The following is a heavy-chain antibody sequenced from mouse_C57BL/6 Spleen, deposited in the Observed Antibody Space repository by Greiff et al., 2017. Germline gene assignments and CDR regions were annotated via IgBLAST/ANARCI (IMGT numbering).Heavy chain of an antibody. Sequence: VQLQQSGPELVKPGASVKISCKASGYAFSSSWMNWVKQRPGKGLEWIGRIYPGDGDTNYNGKFKGKATLTADKSSSTAYMQLSSLTSEDSAVYFCAGSSPHYAMDYWGQGTSVTVSS. V-gene: IGHV1-82*01. CDR3: AGSSPHYAMDY. CDR1: GYAFSSSW. D-gene: IGHD1-1*01. CDR2: IYPGDGDT. J-gene: IGHJ4*01.